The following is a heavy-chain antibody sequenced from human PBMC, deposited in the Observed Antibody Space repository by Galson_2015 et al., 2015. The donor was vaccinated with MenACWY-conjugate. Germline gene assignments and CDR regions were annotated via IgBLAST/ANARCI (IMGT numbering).Heavy chain of an antibody. D-gene: IGHD6-13*01. CDR2: INSAGSST. CDR1: GFTFSSSW. Sequence: ALRLCCASSGFTFSSSWMHCVRPGAGNGLVWVARINSAGSSTNCADSVKGRFTISRDNAKNTLYLQMNSLRAEDTAVYYCARGGQGLEAAEDDWFDPWGQGTLVTVSS. J-gene: IGHJ5*02. V-gene: IGHV3-74*01. CDR3: ARGGQGLEAAEDDWFDP.